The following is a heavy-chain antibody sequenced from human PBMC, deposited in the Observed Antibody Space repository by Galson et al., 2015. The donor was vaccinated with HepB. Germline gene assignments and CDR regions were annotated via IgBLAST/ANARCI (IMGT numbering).Heavy chain of an antibody. CDR3: AREPTGYYDSSGNGAFDI. J-gene: IGHJ3*02. CDR2: INPSGGST. V-gene: IGHV1-46*01. CDR1: GGTFTSYY. D-gene: IGHD3-22*01. Sequence: SVKVSCKASGGTFTSYYMHWVRRAPGQGLEWMGIINPSGGSTSYAQKFQGRVTMTRDTSTSTVYMELSSLRSEDTAVYYCAREPTGYYDSSGNGAFDIWGQGTMVTVSP.